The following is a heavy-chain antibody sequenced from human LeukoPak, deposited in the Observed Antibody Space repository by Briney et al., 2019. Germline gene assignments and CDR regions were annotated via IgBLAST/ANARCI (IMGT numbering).Heavy chain of an antibody. CDR1: GFTFSSYG. CDR2: IRHDGSNY. Sequence: GGSLRLSCAASGFTFSSYGMHWVRQPPGKGLEWVAFIRHDGSNYYYAESVKGRFTISRDNSKNTLYLQMNSLRAEDTALYYCARSTGAAGPFDYWGQGTLVTVSS. D-gene: IGHD6-13*01. J-gene: IGHJ4*02. CDR3: ARSTGAAGPFDY. V-gene: IGHV3-30*02.